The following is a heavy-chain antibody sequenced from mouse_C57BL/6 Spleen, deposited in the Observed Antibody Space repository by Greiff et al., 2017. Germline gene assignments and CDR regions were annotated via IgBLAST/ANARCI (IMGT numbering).Heavy chain of an antibody. V-gene: IGHV1-69*01. CDR1: GYTFTSYW. CDR2: IDPSDSYT. CDR3: ARRGYYDYAFDY. D-gene: IGHD2-4*01. Sequence: QVQLQQSGAELVMPGASVKLSCKASGYTFTSYWMHWVKQRPGQGLEWIGEIDPSDSYTNYNQKFKGKSTLTVDKSSSTAYMQLSSLTSEDSAVYYCARRGYYDYAFDYWGQGTTLTVSS. J-gene: IGHJ2*01.